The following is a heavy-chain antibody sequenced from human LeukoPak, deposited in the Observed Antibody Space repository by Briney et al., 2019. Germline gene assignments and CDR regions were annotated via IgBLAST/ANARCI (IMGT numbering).Heavy chain of an antibody. V-gene: IGHV3-7*01. D-gene: IGHD6-19*01. J-gene: IGHJ4*02. Sequence: GGSLRLSCAASGFTFSSYSMNWVRQAPGKGLEWVANIKQDGSEKYYVDSVKGRFTISRDNAKNSLYLQMNSLRAEDTAVYYCARDDSLAVAGTEGYYFDYWGQGTLVTVSS. CDR2: IKQDGSEK. CDR3: ARDDSLAVAGTEGYYFDY. CDR1: GFTFSSYS.